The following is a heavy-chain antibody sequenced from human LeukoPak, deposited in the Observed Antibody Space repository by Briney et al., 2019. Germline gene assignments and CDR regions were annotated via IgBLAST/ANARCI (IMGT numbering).Heavy chain of an antibody. D-gene: IGHD2-21*02. CDR1: GGTFSSYA. CDR2: INPNSGGA. V-gene: IGHV1-2*06. CDR3: ARDFCGGDCYSRSTYMDV. Sequence: ASVKVSCKASGGTFSSYAISWVRQAPGQGLEWMGRINPNSGGANYAQKFQGRVTMTRATSISTAYMELSRLRSDDTAVYYCARDFCGGDCYSRSTYMDVWGKGTTVTVSS. J-gene: IGHJ6*04.